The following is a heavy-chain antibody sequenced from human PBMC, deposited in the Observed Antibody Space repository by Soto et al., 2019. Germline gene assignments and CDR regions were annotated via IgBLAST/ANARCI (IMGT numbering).Heavy chain of an antibody. CDR1: GFTFSSYG. D-gene: IGHD6-25*01. J-gene: IGHJ4*02. CDR3: ARTNSSGFYFDY. CDR2: IWYDGSNK. V-gene: IGHV3-33*01. Sequence: QVQLVESGGGVVQPGRSLRLSCAASGFTFSSYGMHWVRQAPGKGLEWVAVIWYDGSNKYYADSVKGRFTISRDNSKNTLYQKMHSLRAEDTAVYYCARTNSSGFYFDYWGQGTLVTVSS.